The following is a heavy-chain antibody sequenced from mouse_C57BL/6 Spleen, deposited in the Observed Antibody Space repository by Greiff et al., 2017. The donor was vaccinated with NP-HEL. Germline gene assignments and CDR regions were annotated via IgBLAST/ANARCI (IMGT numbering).Heavy chain of an antibody. CDR2: ISDGGSYT. CDR3: ARVGYYGNPRYFDV. CDR1: GFTFSSYA. D-gene: IGHD2-1*01. Sequence: EVKLMESGGGLVKPGGSLKLSCAASGFTFSSYAMSWVRQTPEKRLEWVATISDGGSYTYYPDNVKGRFTISRDNAKNNLYLQMSHLKSEDTAMYYCARVGYYGNPRYFDVWGTGTTVTVSS. J-gene: IGHJ1*03. V-gene: IGHV5-4*03.